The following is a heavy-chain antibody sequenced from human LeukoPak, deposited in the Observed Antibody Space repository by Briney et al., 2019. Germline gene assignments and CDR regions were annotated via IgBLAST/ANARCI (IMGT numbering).Heavy chain of an antibody. Sequence: SETLSLTCTVPGDSVSSGSYSWSWMRQPPGKGLERSWYIYYSGSTNYNPSLKSRVTMSVDTSKNQFSLKLSSVTAADTAVYYCARADCSGGSCYAFDSWGQGTMVTVSS. CDR1: GDSVSSGSYS. CDR2: IYYSGST. V-gene: IGHV4-61*01. D-gene: IGHD2-15*01. J-gene: IGHJ3*02. CDR3: ARADCSGGSCYAFDS.